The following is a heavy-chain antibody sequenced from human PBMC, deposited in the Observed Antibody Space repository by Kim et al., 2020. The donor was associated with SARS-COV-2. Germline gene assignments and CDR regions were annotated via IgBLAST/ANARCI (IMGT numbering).Heavy chain of an antibody. J-gene: IGHJ6*02. V-gene: IGHV3-43*01. Sequence: GGSLRLSCAASGFTFDDYTMHWVRQAPGKGLEWVSLISWDGGSTYYADSVKGRFTISRDNSKNSLYLQMNSLRTEDTALYYCAKDEGGSGSYYSYYYYGMDVWGQGTTVTVSS. CDR2: ISWDGGST. CDR3: AKDEGGSGSYYSYYYYGMDV. D-gene: IGHD3-10*01. CDR1: GFTFDDYT.